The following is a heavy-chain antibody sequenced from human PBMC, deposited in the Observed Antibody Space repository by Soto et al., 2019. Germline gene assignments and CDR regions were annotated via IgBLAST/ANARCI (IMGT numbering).Heavy chain of an antibody. CDR1: GYPFTSHA. Sequence: QVQLVQSGAEVKKAGASVKISCQASGYPFTSHAIYWVRQAPGQRPEWMGWINPANGNTKYSPKFQGRVTITRDTSARTAYMELRALTSEATGLYSCAREGKPMFRELVGWFDPWGQGTLLTVS. V-gene: IGHV1-3*01. D-gene: IGHD1-7*01. J-gene: IGHJ5*02. CDR2: INPANGNT. CDR3: AREGKPMFRELVGWFDP.